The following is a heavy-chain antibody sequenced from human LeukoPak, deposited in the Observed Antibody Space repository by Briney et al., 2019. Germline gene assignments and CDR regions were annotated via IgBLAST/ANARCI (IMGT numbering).Heavy chain of an antibody. CDR3: AKDAVTIKLNNWFDP. CDR2: ISGSGDST. Sequence: PGGSLRLSCAASGFTFSSYAMSWVRQAPGKGLEWVSAISGSGDSTYYADSVKGRFTISRDNSKNTLYLQVNSLRADDTAVYYCAKDAVTIKLNNWFDPWGQGTQVTVSS. CDR1: GFTFSSYA. V-gene: IGHV3-23*01. D-gene: IGHD4-17*01. J-gene: IGHJ5*02.